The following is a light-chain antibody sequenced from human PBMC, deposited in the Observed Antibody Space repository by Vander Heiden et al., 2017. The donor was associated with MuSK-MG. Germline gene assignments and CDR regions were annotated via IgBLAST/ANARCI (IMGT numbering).Light chain of an antibody. CDR1: QSISSY. CDR3: QQSDSNPALT. Sequence: DHQMTPSPSSLSASVGDRVTITCRASQSISSYLNWYQQKPGKAPKLRIYAASSLQSGVPSRFSGSGSGTDFTITISSLQPEDFATYYCQQSDSNPALTFGGGTKVEIK. V-gene: IGKV1-39*01. CDR2: AAS. J-gene: IGKJ4*01.